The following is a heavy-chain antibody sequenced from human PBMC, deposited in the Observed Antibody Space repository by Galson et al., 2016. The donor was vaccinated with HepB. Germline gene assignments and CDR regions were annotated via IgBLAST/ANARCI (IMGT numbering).Heavy chain of an antibody. CDR3: ARHERGYYYHMDV. CDR1: GGSISSRSYY. V-gene: IGHV4-39*01. J-gene: IGHJ6*03. Sequence: SETLSLTCTVSGGSISSRSYYWGWIRQSPGRGLEWIGSIYYSGSTYKNPSLKSRVTISVDTSKNQFSLRLSSVTATDTAVYYCARHERGYYYHMDVWGKGTTVTVSS. CDR2: IYYSGST.